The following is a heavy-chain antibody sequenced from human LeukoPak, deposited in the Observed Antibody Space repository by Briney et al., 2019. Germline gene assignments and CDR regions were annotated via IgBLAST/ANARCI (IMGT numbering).Heavy chain of an antibody. J-gene: IGHJ5*02. D-gene: IGHD2-2*01. CDR2: IYYSGST. Sequence: SETLSLTCTVSGGSISGRSYYWGWLRQPPGKGLEWIGRIYYSGSTSYNPPLKSRVTISVDTSKNQFSLNLVSVTAADTAVYYCARGRYCSDNSCYGNCFDPWGQGTLVTVSS. CDR1: GGSISGRSYY. CDR3: ARGRYCSDNSCYGNCFDP. V-gene: IGHV4-39*01.